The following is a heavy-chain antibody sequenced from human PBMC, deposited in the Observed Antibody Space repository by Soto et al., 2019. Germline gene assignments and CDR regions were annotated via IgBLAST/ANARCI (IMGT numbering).Heavy chain of an antibody. J-gene: IGHJ5*02. CDR2: ISYSGST. D-gene: IGHD1-26*01. V-gene: IGHV4-59*01. CDR1: GGPIASYF. Sequence: SETLSLTCTVSGGPIASYFWSWIRQPPGTGLEWIGYISYSGSTNYNPSLKSRGTISVDTSKNQFSLNLTSVTAADTAIYYCARGKTTPGSGFFWFDPWGQGTLVTVSS. CDR3: ARGKTTPGSGFFWFDP.